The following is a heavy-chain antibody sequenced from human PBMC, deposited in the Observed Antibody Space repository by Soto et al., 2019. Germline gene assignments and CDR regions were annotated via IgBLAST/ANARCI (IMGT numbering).Heavy chain of an antibody. V-gene: IGHV3-21*01. D-gene: IGHD4-17*01. Sequence: PGGSLRLSCAASGFTFSSYSMNWVRQAPGKGLEWVSSISSSSSYIYYADSVKGRFTISRDNAKNSLYLQMNSLRAEDTAVYYCAYGDYGDYRGYYYMDVWGKGTTVTVSS. CDR3: AYGDYGDYRGYYYMDV. CDR1: GFTFSSYS. J-gene: IGHJ6*03. CDR2: ISSSSSYI.